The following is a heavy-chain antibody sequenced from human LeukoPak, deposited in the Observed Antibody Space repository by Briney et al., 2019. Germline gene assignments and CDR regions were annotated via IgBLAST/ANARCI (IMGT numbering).Heavy chain of an antibody. Sequence: SETLSLTCTVSGGSISSYYWSWIRQPPGKGLEWIGSIYHSGSTYYNPSLKSRVTISVDTSKNQFSLKLSSVTAADTAVYYCATPIPYNYGDDAFDIWGQGTMVTVSS. J-gene: IGHJ3*02. CDR1: GGSISSYY. CDR3: ATPIPYNYGDDAFDI. CDR2: IYHSGST. V-gene: IGHV4-59*04. D-gene: IGHD5-18*01.